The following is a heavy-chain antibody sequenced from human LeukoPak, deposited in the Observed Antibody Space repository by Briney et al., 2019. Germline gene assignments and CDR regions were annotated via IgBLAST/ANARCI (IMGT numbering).Heavy chain of an antibody. CDR1: GGTFSSYA. J-gene: IGHJ3*02. V-gene: IGHV1-69*05. Sequence: SVKVSCKASGGTFSSYAISWVRQAPGQGLEWMGRIIPIFGTANYAQKFQGRVTITTDESTSTAYMELSSLRSEDTAVYYCAGAQRERWLQLGAFDIWGQETMVTVSS. D-gene: IGHD5-24*01. CDR3: AGAQRERWLQLGAFDI. CDR2: IIPIFGTA.